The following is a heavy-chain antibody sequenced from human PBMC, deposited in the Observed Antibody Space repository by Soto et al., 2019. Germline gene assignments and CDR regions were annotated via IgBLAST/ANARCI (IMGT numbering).Heavy chain of an antibody. D-gene: IGHD6-13*01. J-gene: IGHJ4*02. Sequence: QIQLVQSRAEVRKPGASVTVSCKTSGYTFTKYAMSWVRQAPGQGLQWMGNINTYNGRANYAGNLQGRVTMTRDTYAGAVYMEMRGLKSDDTAVYYCVRDRDNSVSLSGDWGQGTLVSVSS. CDR1: GYTFTKYA. CDR3: VRDRDNSVSLSGD. CDR2: INTYNGRA. V-gene: IGHV1-18*01.